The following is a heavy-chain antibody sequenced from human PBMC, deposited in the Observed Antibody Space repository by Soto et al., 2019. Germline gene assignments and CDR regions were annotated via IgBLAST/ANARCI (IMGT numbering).Heavy chain of an antibody. J-gene: IGHJ4*02. V-gene: IGHV3-33*01. D-gene: IGHD6-19*01. CDR1: GFSFSSYG. CDR3: ARDRVPGYSSGWYYFDY. Sequence: PGGSLRLSCAASGFSFSSYGMHWVRQAPGKGLEWVAVIWYDGSNKYYADSVKGRFTISRDNSKNTLYLQMNSLRAEDTAVYYCARDRVPGYSSGWYYFDYWGQGTLVTVSS. CDR2: IWYDGSNK.